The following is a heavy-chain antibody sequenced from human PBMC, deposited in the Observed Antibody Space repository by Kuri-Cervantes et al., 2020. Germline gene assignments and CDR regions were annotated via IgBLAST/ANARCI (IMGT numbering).Heavy chain of an antibody. V-gene: IGHV3-13*01. J-gene: IGHJ2*01. D-gene: IGHD3-10*01. CDR1: GFTFSSYG. Sequence: GGSLRLSCAASGFTFSSYGMHWVRQATGKGLEWVSAIGTAGDTYYPGSVKGRFTISRENAKNSLYLQMNSLRAGDTAVYYCARITYGSGSALNYWYFDLWGRGTQVTVSS. CDR2: IGTAGDT. CDR3: ARITYGSGSALNYWYFDL.